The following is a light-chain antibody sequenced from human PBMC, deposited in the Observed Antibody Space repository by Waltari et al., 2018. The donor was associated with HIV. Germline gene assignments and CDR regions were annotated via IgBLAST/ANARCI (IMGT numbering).Light chain of an antibody. CDR2: SAS. J-gene: IGKJ4*01. CDR3: HQSYNNPFT. CDR1: QHINNY. V-gene: IGKV1-39*01. Sequence: DIQMTQSPSYLYASVGDRVTITCRASQHINNYVSWYQQKPGKAPKLLMYSASSLQSAVPPRFSGSGYRTDFTLTISNLQPDDFGTYYCHQSYNNPFTFGVGTKVDI.